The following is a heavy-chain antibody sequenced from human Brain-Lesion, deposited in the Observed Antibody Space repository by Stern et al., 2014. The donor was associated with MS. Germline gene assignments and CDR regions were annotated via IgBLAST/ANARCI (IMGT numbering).Heavy chain of an antibody. J-gene: IGHJ6*02. Sequence: VQLVQSGAELKKPGSSVKVSCKASGGTFSSYTVSWVRQAPGQGLEWMGKIIHILGVANYAPKFQGRVTITADKFTGTAYMEVTSLRSEDTAIYYCTTSPYGLDAWGQGTTVTVSS. D-gene: IGHD1-14*01. V-gene: IGHV1-69*09. CDR3: TTSPYGLDA. CDR1: GGTFSSYT. CDR2: IIHILGVA.